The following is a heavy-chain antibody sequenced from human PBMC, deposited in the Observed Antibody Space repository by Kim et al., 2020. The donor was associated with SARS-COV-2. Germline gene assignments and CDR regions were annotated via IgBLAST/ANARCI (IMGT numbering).Heavy chain of an antibody. D-gene: IGHD2-21*02. Sequence: SETLSLTCAVYGGSFSGYYWSWIRQPPGKGLEWIGEINHSGSSNYNPSLKSRVTISVDTSKNQFSLKLSSVTAADTAVYYCASGPYCGGDCYSAGWFDPWGQGTLVTVSS. J-gene: IGHJ5*02. CDR3: ASGPYCGGDCYSAGWFDP. V-gene: IGHV4-34*01. CDR2: INHSGSS. CDR1: GGSFSGYY.